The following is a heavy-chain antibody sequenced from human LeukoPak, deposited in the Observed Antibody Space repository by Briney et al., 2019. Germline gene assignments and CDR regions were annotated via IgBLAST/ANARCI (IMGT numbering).Heavy chain of an antibody. Sequence: ASVKVSCKASGYTFTSYAMHWVRQAPGQRLEWMGWINAGNSNTKYSQKFQGRVTITRDTSASTAYMELSSLRSEDTAVYYCASGVYVRADDAFDIWGQGTMVTVSS. CDR1: GYTFTSYA. V-gene: IGHV1-3*01. CDR3: ASGVYVRADDAFDI. J-gene: IGHJ3*02. D-gene: IGHD3-10*02. CDR2: INAGNSNT.